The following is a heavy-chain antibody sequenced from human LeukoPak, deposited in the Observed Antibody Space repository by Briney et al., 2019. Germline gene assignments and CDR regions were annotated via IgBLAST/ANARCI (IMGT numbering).Heavy chain of an antibody. CDR1: GLTFSNYW. Sequence: GGSLRLSCAASGLTFSNYWMTWVRQAPGKGLEWVAHIKQDGSETHYVDSVKGRVTISRDNAKNSLYLQINSLRAEDTAVYYCGRLRSGEGWLDPWGQGTLITVSS. V-gene: IGHV3-7*01. J-gene: IGHJ5*02. CDR3: GRLRSGEGWLDP. D-gene: IGHD3-10*01. CDR2: IKQDGSET.